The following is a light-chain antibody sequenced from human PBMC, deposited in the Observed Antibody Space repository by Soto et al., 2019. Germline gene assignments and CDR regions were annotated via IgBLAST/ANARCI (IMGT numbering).Light chain of an antibody. CDR1: KNNLGSYDL. Sequence: QSALPQPASVSGSPGQSITVSCTGTKNNLGSYDLVSWYQKYPDKAPTLLIYEATKRPSGISDRFSGSKSGFTASLTISGLRAEDEADYYCCSLEGSNALVVFGGGTKVTVL. CDR3: CSLEGSNALVV. V-gene: IGLV2-23*01. CDR2: EAT. J-gene: IGLJ2*01.